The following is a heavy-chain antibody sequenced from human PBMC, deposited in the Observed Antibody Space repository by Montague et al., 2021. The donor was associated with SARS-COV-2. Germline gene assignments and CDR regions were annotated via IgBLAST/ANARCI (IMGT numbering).Heavy chain of an antibody. J-gene: IGHJ6*02. Sequence: SETLSLTCNVSGGSINSYSWSWIRQPPGKGLEWIANFHYSGRSDHNPSLESRVTISVDMSQSQVSLKLTAVTAADTAVYYCVREQLIRGLRHGMDVWGQGTTVIVSS. CDR3: VREQLIRGLRHGMDV. CDR2: FHYSGRS. CDR1: GGSINSYS. V-gene: IGHV4-59*01. D-gene: IGHD3-10*01.